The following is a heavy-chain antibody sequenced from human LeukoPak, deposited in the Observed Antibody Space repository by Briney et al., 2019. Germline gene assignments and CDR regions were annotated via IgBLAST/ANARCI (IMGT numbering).Heavy chain of an antibody. CDR1: GFNFNDYA. CDR3: AKASADWYFDL. D-gene: IGHD2-2*01. V-gene: IGHV3-9*03. CDR2: ISWNSGTV. Sequence: PGRSLRLSCAPSGFNFNDYAMHWVRQAPGKGLEWVSGISWNSGTVAYADSVKGRLTISRDNHKKPRYLQMNSLRAEDMALYYCAKASADWYFDLWGRGTLVTVSS. J-gene: IGHJ2*01.